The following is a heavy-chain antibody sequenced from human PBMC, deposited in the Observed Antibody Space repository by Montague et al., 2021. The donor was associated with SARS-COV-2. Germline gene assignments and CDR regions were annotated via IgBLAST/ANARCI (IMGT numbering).Heavy chain of an antibody. V-gene: IGHV4-31*03. Sequence: TLSLTCIVSGGSISSGGYYWSWIRQPPGKGLEWIGYIYYSGSTYYNPSLKSRLSISLDTSKYHFSLRLSSVTAADTAVYYCARSESASYSSSPFDHWGQGTLVTVSS. D-gene: IGHD6-13*01. CDR1: GGSISSGGYY. CDR2: IYYSGST. J-gene: IGHJ4*02. CDR3: ARSESASYSSSPFDH.